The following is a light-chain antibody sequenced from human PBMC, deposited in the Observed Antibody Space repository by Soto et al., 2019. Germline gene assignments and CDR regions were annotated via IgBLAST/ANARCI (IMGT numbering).Light chain of an antibody. Sequence: EIVLTQSPATLSLSPGERATLSCRASQSVRSYLAWYQQKPGQAPRLLIHDASSRATGIPARFSGSGSGTDFTLTISSLEPEDFAVYYCQQRTNWPSSTFGQGKRLDIK. CDR1: QSVRSY. CDR3: QQRTNWPSST. V-gene: IGKV3-11*01. J-gene: IGKJ5*01. CDR2: DAS.